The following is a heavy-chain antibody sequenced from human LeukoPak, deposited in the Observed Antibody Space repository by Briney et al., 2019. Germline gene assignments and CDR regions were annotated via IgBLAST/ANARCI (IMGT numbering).Heavy chain of an antibody. CDR2: IYYSGST. J-gene: IGHJ2*01. CDR1: GGSISSYF. CDR3: ARNVDWYFDL. Sequence: SETLSLTCTVSGGSISSYFWSWIRQPPGKGLEWIGYIYYSGSTNYNPSLKSRVTISVDTSKNQFSLKLSSVTAADTAVYYCARNVDWYFDLWGRGTLVTVSS. V-gene: IGHV4-59*01.